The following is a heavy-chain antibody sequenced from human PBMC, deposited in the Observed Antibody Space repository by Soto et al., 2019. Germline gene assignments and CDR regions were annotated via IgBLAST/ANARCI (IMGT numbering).Heavy chain of an antibody. Sequence: ASVKVSCKASGYTFTSYGISWVRQAPGQGLEWMGWISAYNGNTNYAQKLQGRVTMTTDTSTSTAYMELRSLRPDDTAVYYCARGPLSVCSSTSCYTHSDYWGQGTLVTVSS. D-gene: IGHD2-2*02. CDR2: ISAYNGNT. V-gene: IGHV1-18*01. CDR3: ARGPLSVCSSTSCYTHSDY. CDR1: GYTFTSYG. J-gene: IGHJ4*02.